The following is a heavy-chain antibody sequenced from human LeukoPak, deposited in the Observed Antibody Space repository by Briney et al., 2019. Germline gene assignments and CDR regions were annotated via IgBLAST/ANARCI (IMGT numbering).Heavy chain of an antibody. CDR2: IYHSGST. D-gene: IGHD3-9*01. V-gene: IGHV4-30-2*01. Sequence: SETLSLTCTVSGDSVSSGSYYWSWIRQPPGKGLEWIGYIYHSGSTYYNPSLKSRVTISVDRSKNQFSLKLSSVTAADTAVYYCAGLTGGWFDPWGQGTLVTVSS. J-gene: IGHJ5*02. CDR1: GDSVSSGSYY. CDR3: AGLTGGWFDP.